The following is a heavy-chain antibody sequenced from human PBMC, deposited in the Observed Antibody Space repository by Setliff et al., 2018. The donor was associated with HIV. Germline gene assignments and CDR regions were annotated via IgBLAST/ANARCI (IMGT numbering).Heavy chain of an antibody. Sequence: SETLSLTCAVYGGSFSGYFWSWIRQSPGKGLNWLGEINHRGSTNYNPSMQSRVSISIDRSKNQFSLNLTSVTAADTAVYYCAREGGGYSGTYFNFPFDSWGQGTLVTVSS. CDR2: INHRGST. V-gene: IGHV4-34*01. J-gene: IGHJ4*02. D-gene: IGHD1-26*01. CDR3: AREGGGYSGTYFNFPFDS. CDR1: GGSFSGYF.